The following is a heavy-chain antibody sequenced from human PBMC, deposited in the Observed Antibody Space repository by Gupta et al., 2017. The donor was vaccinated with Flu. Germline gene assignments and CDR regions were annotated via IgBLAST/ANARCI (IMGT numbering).Heavy chain of an antibody. J-gene: IGHJ6*02. CDR3: ARDKPTGFTICRPMAYGMDV. V-gene: IGHV4-4*07. D-gene: IGHD3-3*01. CDR1: GGSISSYY. CDR2: IYTSGST. Sequence: QVQLQESGPGLVKPSETLSLTCTVSGGSISSYYWSWIRQPAGKGLEWIGRIYTSGSTNYNPSLKSRVTMAVDTSKNQFSLKLSSVTAAEPAVYYCARDKPTGFTICRPMAYGMDVWGQGTTVTVSS.